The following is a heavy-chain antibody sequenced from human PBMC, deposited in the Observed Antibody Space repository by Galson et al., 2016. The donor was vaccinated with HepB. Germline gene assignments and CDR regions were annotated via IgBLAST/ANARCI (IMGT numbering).Heavy chain of an antibody. Sequence: TLSLTCAVYGGSFSGYYWSWIRQSPGKGLEWIGEINQSGNTNNNPSLKSRVTISVDTSKNQFSLKLSSVTAADTAVYYCASPSNWEQNFDYWGQGTLVTVSS. CDR1: GGSFSGYY. J-gene: IGHJ4*02. CDR2: INQSGNT. CDR3: ASPSNWEQNFDY. V-gene: IGHV4-34*01. D-gene: IGHD7-27*01.